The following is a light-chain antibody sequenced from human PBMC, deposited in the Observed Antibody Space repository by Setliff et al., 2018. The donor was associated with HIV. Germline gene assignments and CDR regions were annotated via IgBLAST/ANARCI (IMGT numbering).Light chain of an antibody. CDR3: SSFRTSRKFV. J-gene: IGLJ1*01. CDR2: DVT. Sequence: QSVLTQPASVSGSPGQSITISCTGTSSDVGLYNFLSCYQQHQVKVPKLIIYDVTNRPSGISHRFSGSKSGNTASLTISWLHSDDDADHYCSSFRTSRKFVFGTGTKV. CDR1: SSDVGLYNF. V-gene: IGLV2-14*01.